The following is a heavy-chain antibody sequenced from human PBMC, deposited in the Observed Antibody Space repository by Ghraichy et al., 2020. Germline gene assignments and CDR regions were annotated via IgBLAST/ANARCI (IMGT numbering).Heavy chain of an antibody. V-gene: IGHV6-1*01. CDR3: ARSLPAAIGGGAFDI. D-gene: IGHD3-16*01. Sequence: SETLSLTCAISGDSVSSISAAWNWIRQSPSRGLEWLGRTYYRSKWYNGYAESVKSRTTINPDTSKNQFSLQLNSVTPEDTAVYYCARSLPAAIGGGAFDIWGQGTTVTVSS. CDR1: GDSVSSISAA. CDR2: TYYRSKWYN. J-gene: IGHJ3*02.